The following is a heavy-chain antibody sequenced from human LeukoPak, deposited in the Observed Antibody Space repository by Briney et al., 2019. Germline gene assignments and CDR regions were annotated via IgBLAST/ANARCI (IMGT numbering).Heavy chain of an antibody. Sequence: PGGSLRLSCVASGFTFTSYGMHWVREGPGKGLECVSVISYDGSNKYYADSVKGRFTISRDNSKNTLYLQMNSLRAEDTAVYYCAKDKATVVTSYYYYGMDVWGQGTTVTVSS. CDR2: ISYDGSNK. V-gene: IGHV3-30*18. CDR3: AKDKATVVTSYYYYGMDV. CDR1: GFTFTSYG. J-gene: IGHJ6*02. D-gene: IGHD4-23*01.